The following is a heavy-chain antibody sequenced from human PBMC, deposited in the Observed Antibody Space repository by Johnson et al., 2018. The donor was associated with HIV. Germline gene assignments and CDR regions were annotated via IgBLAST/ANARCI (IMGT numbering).Heavy chain of an antibody. Sequence: VQLVESGGGLVQPGGSLRLSCAVSGFTFTNYWMYWVRQAPGKGLGWVSRINSDGSSKSYAASVKGRFTISRDNSKNTVYLQMNSLIAEDTAVYYCARAYSYGAFDIWGLGTKVTVSS. V-gene: IGHV3-74*01. CDR3: ARAYSYGAFDI. J-gene: IGHJ3*02. CDR2: INSDGSSK. D-gene: IGHD5-18*01. CDR1: GFTFTNYW.